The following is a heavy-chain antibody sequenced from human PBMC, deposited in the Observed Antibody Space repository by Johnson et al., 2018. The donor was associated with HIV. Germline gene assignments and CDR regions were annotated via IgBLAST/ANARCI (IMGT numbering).Heavy chain of an antibody. CDR1: GFTVSSNE. J-gene: IGHJ3*02. D-gene: IGHD2-21*01. V-gene: IGHV3-23*04. CDR2: ISGGGGST. CDR3: AKTYSEGEVRDAFDI. Sequence: VQLVESGGGVVQPGGSLRLSCAASGFTVSSNEMSWVRQAPGKGLEWVSGISGGGGSTYYADSVKGRFTISRDNSKNTLYLQMNSLRAEDTAVYYCAKTYSEGEVRDAFDIWGQGTRVTVSS.